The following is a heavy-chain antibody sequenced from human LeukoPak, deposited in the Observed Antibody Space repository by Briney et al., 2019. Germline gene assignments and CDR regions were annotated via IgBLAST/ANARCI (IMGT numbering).Heavy chain of an antibody. D-gene: IGHD3-16*02. CDR1: GFTFSSYE. CDR2: IKQDGSEK. CDR3: ARAGGYRRDYFDY. Sequence: GGSLRLSCAASGFTFSSYEMNWVRQAPGKGLEWVANIKQDGSEKYYVDSVKGRFTISRDNAKNSLYLQMNSLRAEDTAIYYCARAGGYRRDYFDYWGQGTLVTVSS. V-gene: IGHV3-7*01. J-gene: IGHJ4*02.